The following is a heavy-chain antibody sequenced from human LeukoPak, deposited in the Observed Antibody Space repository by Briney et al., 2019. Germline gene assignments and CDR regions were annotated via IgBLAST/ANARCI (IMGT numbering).Heavy chain of an antibody. V-gene: IGHV3-48*03. CDR1: GFTFSSYE. Sequence: PGGSLRLSCAASGFTFSSYEMNWVRQAPGKGLEWVSYISSSGSTIYYADSVKGRFTISRDNAKNSLYLQMNSLRAEDTAVYYCAKGPLSSLSGYDLYDYWGQGTLVTVSS. D-gene: IGHD5-12*01. CDR2: ISSSGSTI. CDR3: AKGPLSSLSGYDLYDY. J-gene: IGHJ4*02.